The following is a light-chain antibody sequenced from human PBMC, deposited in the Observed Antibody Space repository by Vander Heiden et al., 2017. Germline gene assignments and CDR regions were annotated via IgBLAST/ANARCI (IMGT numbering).Light chain of an antibody. CDR3: SSYTTSSTQV. CDR1: SSEVGNDNY. V-gene: IGLV2-14*03. J-gene: IGLJ1*01. CDR2: DVT. Sequence: QSALTQPASVSGSPVQSITISCAGTSSEVGNDNYVSWYQQHPGKAPKLVIYDVTNRPSGVSNRFSGAKSGNTASLTISGLQPEDEADYYCSSYTTSSTQVFGTGTKVTVL.